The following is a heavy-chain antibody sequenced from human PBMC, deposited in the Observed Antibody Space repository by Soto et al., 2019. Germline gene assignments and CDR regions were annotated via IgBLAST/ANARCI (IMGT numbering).Heavy chain of an antibody. J-gene: IGHJ5*02. D-gene: IGHD2-15*01. CDR1: GYTFTSYD. CDR2: MNPNSGNT. Sequence: ASVKVSCKASGYTFTSYDINWVRQATGQGLEWMGWMNPNSGNTGYAQKFQGRVTMTRNTSLSTAYMELSSLRSEDTAVYYCARGAVVAARKTNWFDPWGQGTLVTVPQ. V-gene: IGHV1-8*01. CDR3: ARGAVVAARKTNWFDP.